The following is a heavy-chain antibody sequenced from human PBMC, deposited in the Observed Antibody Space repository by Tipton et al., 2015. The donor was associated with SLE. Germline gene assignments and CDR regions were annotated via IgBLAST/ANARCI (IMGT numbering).Heavy chain of an antibody. Sequence: TLSLTCTVSGGSISSYYWSWIRQPPGKGLEWIGYIYYSGSTNYSPSLKSRVTISVDTSKNQFSLKLSSVTAADTAVYYCARALGPTILGVGYWGQGTLVTVS. V-gene: IGHV4-59*01. CDR1: GGSISSYY. D-gene: IGHD3-3*01. CDR3: ARALGPTILGVGY. CDR2: IYYSGST. J-gene: IGHJ4*02.